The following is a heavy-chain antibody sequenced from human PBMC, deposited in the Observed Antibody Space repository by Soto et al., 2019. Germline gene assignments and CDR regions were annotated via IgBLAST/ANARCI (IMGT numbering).Heavy chain of an antibody. V-gene: IGHV1-8*01. CDR2: MNRNSGNT. Sequence: CDASLYPFSSYDINGVRQAPGQGLELMGLMNRNSGNTGYAQKFQGRVTMTRNTSISTAYMELSSLRSEDTAVYYCARGENYYYGMDVWGQGTTVTVSS. CDR3: ARGENYYYGMDV. J-gene: IGHJ6*02. CDR1: LYPFSSYD.